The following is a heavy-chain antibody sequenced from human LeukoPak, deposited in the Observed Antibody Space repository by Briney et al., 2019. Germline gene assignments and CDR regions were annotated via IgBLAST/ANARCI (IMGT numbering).Heavy chain of an antibody. V-gene: IGHV4-39*01. J-gene: IGHJ4*02. D-gene: IGHD4-23*01. Sequence: SETLSLTCTVSGGSISSYYWGWIRQPPGKGLEWIGSIYYSGSTYYNPSLKSRVTISVDTSKNQFPLKLSSVTAADTAVYYCASLLRWGTIDYWGQGTLVTVSS. CDR3: ASLLRWGTIDY. CDR2: IYYSGST. CDR1: GGSISSYY.